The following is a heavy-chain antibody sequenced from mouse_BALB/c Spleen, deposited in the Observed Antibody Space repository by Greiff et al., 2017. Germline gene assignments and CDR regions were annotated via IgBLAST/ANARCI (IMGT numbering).Heavy chain of an antibody. J-gene: IGHJ4*01. Sequence: SGPELVKPGALVKISCKASGYTFTSYDINWVKQRPGQGLEWIGWIYPGDGSTKYNEKFKGKATLTADKSSSTAYMQLSSLTSENSAVYFCARSPGYYAMDYWGQGTSVTVSS. CDR1: GYTFTSYD. V-gene: IGHV1S33*01. CDR2: IYPGDGST. CDR3: ARSPGYYAMDY. D-gene: IGHD2-3*01.